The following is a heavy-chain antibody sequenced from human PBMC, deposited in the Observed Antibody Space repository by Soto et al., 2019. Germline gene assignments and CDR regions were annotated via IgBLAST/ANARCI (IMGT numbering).Heavy chain of an antibody. CDR3: ASGVVGATDFDY. CDR2: IIPLSGTP. CDR1: GGTFNNYA. Sequence: QVQLVRSGAEVRKPGSSVMVSCKASGGTFNNYACTWVRQAPGQGLEWVGGIIPLSGTPNYAQKFQGRVTITADKSTRTVHMELSSLRSEDTAMYYCASGVVGATDFDYWGQGTLVTVSS. D-gene: IGHD1-26*01. V-gene: IGHV1-69*06. J-gene: IGHJ4*02.